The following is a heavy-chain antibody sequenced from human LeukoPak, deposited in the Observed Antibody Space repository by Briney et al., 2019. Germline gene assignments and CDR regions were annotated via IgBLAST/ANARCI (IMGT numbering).Heavy chain of an antibody. V-gene: IGHV1-18*04. D-gene: IGHD4-17*01. CDR1: GYTFTGHY. CDR3: ARASPYGVFDY. CDR2: ISAYNGNT. Sequence: ASVKVSCKASGYTFTGHYMHWVRQAPGQGLEWMGWISAYNGNTNYAQKLQGRVTMTTDTSTSTAYMELRSLRSDDTAVYYCARASPYGVFDYWGQGTLVTVSS. J-gene: IGHJ4*02.